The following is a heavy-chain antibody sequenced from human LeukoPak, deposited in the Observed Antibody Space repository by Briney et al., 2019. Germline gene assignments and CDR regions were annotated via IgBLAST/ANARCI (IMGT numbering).Heavy chain of an antibody. Sequence: GGSLRLSCAASGFTFSSYSMNWVRQAPGKRLEWVSSIRSSSSATYYADSMKGRFTISRDNSKNSLFLHMNSLRAEDTAVYYCATDRGWRTSGYYLYYFEYWGQGTLVTYSS. V-gene: IGHV3-21*01. D-gene: IGHD3-3*01. CDR3: ATDRGWRTSGYYLYYFEY. J-gene: IGHJ4*02. CDR2: IRSSSSAT. CDR1: GFTFSSYS.